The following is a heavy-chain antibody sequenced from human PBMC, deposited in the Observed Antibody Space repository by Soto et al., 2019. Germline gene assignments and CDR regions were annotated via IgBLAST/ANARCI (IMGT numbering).Heavy chain of an antibody. CDR3: ARTDGSSWYRYYFDY. D-gene: IGHD6-13*01. J-gene: IGHJ4*02. V-gene: IGHV4-59*01. Sequence: PPETLSLACTVSGGSISIYYWSWVRHPPGKGLEWIGYIYNTESTNYNPSLKSRLTISVDTSKNQFSLKLSSVTAADTAVYYCARTDGSSWYRYYFDYWGQGTLVTVSS. CDR1: GGSISIYY. CDR2: IYNTEST.